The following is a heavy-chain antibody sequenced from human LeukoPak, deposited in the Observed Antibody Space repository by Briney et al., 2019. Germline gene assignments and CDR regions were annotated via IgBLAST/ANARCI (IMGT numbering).Heavy chain of an antibody. CDR1: GGSFSGCY. D-gene: IGHD5-18*01. CDR2: INHSGST. CDR3: AREGGYSYGHP. J-gene: IGHJ5*02. V-gene: IGHV4-34*01. Sequence: SETLSLTCAVYGGSFSGCYWSWIRQPPGKGLEWIGEINHSGSTNYNPSLKSRVTISVDTSKNQFSLKLSSVTAADTAVYYCAREGGYSYGHPWGQGTLVTVSS.